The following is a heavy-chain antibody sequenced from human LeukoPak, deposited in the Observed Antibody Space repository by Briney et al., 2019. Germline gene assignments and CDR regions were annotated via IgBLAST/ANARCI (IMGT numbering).Heavy chain of an antibody. CDR1: GITFGSYA. CDR3: ARGREMVHASLDALDV. Sequence: GRSLRLSCAASGITFGSYAMHWVRQAPGKGLEWVAVISYDTKNKYYTDSVKGRFTISRDNSKNTLYLQMNSLRAEDTAIYFCARGREMVHASLDALDVWGQGTMVIVSS. D-gene: IGHD2-8*01. J-gene: IGHJ3*01. V-gene: IGHV3-30*04. CDR2: ISYDTKNK.